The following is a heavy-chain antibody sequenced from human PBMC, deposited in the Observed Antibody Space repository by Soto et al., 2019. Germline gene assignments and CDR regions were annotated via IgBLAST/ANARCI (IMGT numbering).Heavy chain of an antibody. CDR1: GGSITTNGHY. CDR2: IYYAGNS. Sequence: QVQLQESGPELVKPSQTLSLTCSVSGGSITTNGHYWTWIRQHPGQGLEWIAYIYYAGNSYLNPSRKSRLSISVDTSKNQFSLELRSVTGADTAVYYCARERWGFDSWGQGTLVTVSS. V-gene: IGHV4-31*03. CDR3: ARERWGFDS. D-gene: IGHD3-16*01. J-gene: IGHJ4*02.